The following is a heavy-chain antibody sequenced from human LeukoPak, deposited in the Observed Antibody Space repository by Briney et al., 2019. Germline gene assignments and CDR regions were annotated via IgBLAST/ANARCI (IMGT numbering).Heavy chain of an antibody. CDR1: GGSISSSSYY. Sequence: PSETLSLTCTVSGGSISSSSYYWDWIRQPPGKGLEWIGNLYDSGSTHYNPSLRSRVTISADTSKNQFSLKLSSVTAADTAVYYCARIGGNDYWGQGTLVTVSS. J-gene: IGHJ4*02. CDR3: ARIGGNDY. V-gene: IGHV4-39*01. D-gene: IGHD4-23*01. CDR2: LYDSGST.